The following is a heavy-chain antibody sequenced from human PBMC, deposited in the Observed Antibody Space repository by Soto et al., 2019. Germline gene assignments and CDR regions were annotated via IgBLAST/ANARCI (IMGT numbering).Heavy chain of an antibody. V-gene: IGHV3-23*01. CDR2: ITGGGGIT. Sequence: GGSLRLSCAASGFTFSSYAMTWVRQAPGKGLEWVSGITGGGGITYDADSVKGRFTISRDNSKNTLYLKMNSLRVEDTAVYYCAKDWYYYNSGSGYFDSWGQGTQVTVSS. J-gene: IGHJ4*02. CDR1: GFTFSSYA. D-gene: IGHD3-10*01. CDR3: AKDWYYYNSGSGYFDS.